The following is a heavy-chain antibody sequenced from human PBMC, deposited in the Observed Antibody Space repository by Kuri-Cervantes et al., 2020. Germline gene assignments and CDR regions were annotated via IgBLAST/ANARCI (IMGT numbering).Heavy chain of an antibody. CDR2: IHHSGST. CDR1: GGSVSSGNW. CDR3: ARAVRN. V-gene: IGHV4-4*02. J-gene: IGHJ4*02. Sequence: SETLSLTCAVSGGSVSSGNWWSWVRQPPGKGLEWIGEIHHSGSTNYNPSLKSRVTISVDTSKNQFSLKLSSVTAAGTAVYYCARAVRNWGQGTLVTVSS.